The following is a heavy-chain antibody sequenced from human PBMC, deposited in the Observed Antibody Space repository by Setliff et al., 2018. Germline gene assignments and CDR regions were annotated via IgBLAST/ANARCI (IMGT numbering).Heavy chain of an antibody. D-gene: IGHD6-19*01. CDR3: ASALIRRVAVAGKSQFDY. Sequence: SVKVSCKASGGFSTHAISWVRPVPGQGLEWMGGIIPILGTTDYAQNFQGRVTITTDESTSSAYLEMSNLRSEDTAVYYCASALIRRVAVAGKSQFDYWGQGTLVTVSS. CDR2: IIPILGTT. J-gene: IGHJ4*01. V-gene: IGHV1-69*05. CDR1: GGFSTHA.